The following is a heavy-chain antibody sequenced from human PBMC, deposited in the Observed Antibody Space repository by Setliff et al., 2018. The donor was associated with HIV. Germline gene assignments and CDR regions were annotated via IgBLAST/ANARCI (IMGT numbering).Heavy chain of an antibody. CDR3: ARGGDWNDNYYMDV. V-gene: IGHV6-1*01. Sequence: PSQTLSLTCALSGDCVSSNSAAWNWIRQSPSRGLEWLGRTYYRSKWYNDYAVSVKSRITINPDTSKSQFSLQLNSVTPEDTAVYYCARGGDWNDNYYMDVWGKGTTVTVSS. D-gene: IGHD1-1*01. CDR2: TYYRSKWYN. CDR1: GDCVSSNSAA. J-gene: IGHJ6*03.